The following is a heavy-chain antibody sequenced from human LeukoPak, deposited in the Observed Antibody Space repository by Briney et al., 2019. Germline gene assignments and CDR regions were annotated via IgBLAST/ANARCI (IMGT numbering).Heavy chain of an antibody. CDR1: GFTFSSYA. Sequence: GGSLRLSCAASGFTFSSYAMSWVRQAPGKGLEWVSAISCSGGSTYYADSVKGRFTISKDNSKNTLYLQMNSLRAEDTAVYYCAKGTSPSGIAAAGPRIFLRHDAFDIWGQGTMVTVSS. CDR3: AKGTSPSGIAAAGPRIFLRHDAFDI. J-gene: IGHJ3*02. V-gene: IGHV3-23*01. CDR2: ISCSGGST. D-gene: IGHD6-13*01.